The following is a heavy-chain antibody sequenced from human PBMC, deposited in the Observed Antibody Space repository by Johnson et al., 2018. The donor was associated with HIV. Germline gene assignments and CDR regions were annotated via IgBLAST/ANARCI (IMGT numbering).Heavy chain of an antibody. CDR1: GFSVSTSY. CDR2: IYGGGTT. J-gene: IGHJ3*02. V-gene: IGHV3-53*01. CDR3: AREETMVGLGAFDI. Sequence: EVQLVESGGGLIQPGGSLRLSCAASGFSVSTSYMTWVRQAPQKGLEWVSIIYGGGTTYYADSVKGRCTISRDNSKNTLHLQMDSLRAEDTAVYYCAREETMVGLGAFDIWGQGTMVTVSS. D-gene: IGHD4/OR15-4a*01.